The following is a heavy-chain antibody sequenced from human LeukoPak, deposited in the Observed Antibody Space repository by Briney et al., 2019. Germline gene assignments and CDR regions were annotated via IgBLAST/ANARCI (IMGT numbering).Heavy chain of an antibody. CDR1: GGSISSSSYY. CDR2: IYYSGST. CDR3: ARQEITIFGVVIMPVGY. D-gene: IGHD3-3*01. V-gene: IGHV4-39*01. Sequence: PSETLSLTCTVSGGSISSSSYYWGWIRQPPGKGLEWIGSIYYSGSTYYNPSLKSRVTISVDTSKNQFSLKLSSVTAADTAVFYCARQEITIFGVVIMPVGYWGQGTLVTVSS. J-gene: IGHJ4*02.